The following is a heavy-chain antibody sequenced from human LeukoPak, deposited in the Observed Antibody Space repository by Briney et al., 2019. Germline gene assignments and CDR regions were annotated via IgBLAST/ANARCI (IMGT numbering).Heavy chain of an antibody. CDR2: ISSSGSSI. J-gene: IGHJ4*02. V-gene: IGHV3-48*04. Sequence: PGGSLRLSCATSGFTFSNYGMHWVRQAPGKGLEWVSYISSSGSSIYYADSVKGRFTISRDNAKNSLYLQMNSLRAEDTVVYYCARALVRGIMIWGQGTLVTVSS. CDR1: GFTFSNYG. D-gene: IGHD3-10*01. CDR3: ARALVRGIMI.